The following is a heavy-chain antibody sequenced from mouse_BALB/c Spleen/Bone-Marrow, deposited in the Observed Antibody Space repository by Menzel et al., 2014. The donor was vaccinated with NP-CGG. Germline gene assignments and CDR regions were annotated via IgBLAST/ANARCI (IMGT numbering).Heavy chain of an antibody. CDR2: ISNGGIYT. V-gene: IGHV5-6*02. D-gene: IGHD2-4*01. Sequence: DVMLVESGGDLVKPGGSLKLSCAASGFTFSTYGMSWVRQTPDKRLEWVAAISNGGIYTYYPDTVKGRFTISRDNAKNTPYLQMSSLKSEDTAMYYCVRPYDYGTWFAYWGQGTLVTVSA. CDR3: VRPYDYGTWFAY. J-gene: IGHJ3*01. CDR1: GFTFSTYG.